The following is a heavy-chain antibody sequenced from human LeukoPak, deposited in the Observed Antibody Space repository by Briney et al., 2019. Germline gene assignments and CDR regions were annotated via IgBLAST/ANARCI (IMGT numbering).Heavy chain of an antibody. CDR1: GFSFSGSG. CDR3: TIYFYGLDV. CDR2: IRSRNNNFAT. Sequence: GGSLRLSCAASGFSFSGSGMHWVRQASGKGLEWVGRIRSRNNNFATTYAAPVKGRFTISRDDSKNTTYLQMNSLKAEETAVYYCTIYFYGLDVWGKGTTVTVSS. J-gene: IGHJ6*04. V-gene: IGHV3-73*01.